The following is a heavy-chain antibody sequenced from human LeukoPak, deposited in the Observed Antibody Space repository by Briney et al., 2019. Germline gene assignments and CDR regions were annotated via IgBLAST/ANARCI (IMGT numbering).Heavy chain of an antibody. CDR2: INPNSGDT. J-gene: IGHJ4*02. V-gene: IGHV1-2*02. Sequence: ASVKVSCKASGYTFTGYYMHWVRQAPGQGLEWMGWINPNSGDTNYAQKFQGRVTMTRDTSISTAYMELSRQTSDDTAVYYCASPGSYYDILTGPGYCDYWGQGTLVTVSS. D-gene: IGHD3-9*01. CDR3: ASPGSYYDILTGPGYCDY. CDR1: GYTFTGYY.